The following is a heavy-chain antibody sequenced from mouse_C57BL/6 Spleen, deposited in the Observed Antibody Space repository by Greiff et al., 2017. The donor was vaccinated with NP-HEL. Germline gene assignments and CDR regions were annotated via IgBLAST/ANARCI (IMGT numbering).Heavy chain of an antibody. CDR3: ASYYGSRARFAY. V-gene: IGHV1-69*01. CDR1: GYTFTSYW. J-gene: IGHJ3*01. CDR2: IDPSASYT. D-gene: IGHD1-1*01. Sequence: QVQLQQPGAELVMPGASVKLSCKASGYTFTSYWMHWVKQRPGQGLEWLGAIDPSASYTNYNQKFKGKSTLTVDKSSSTAYMQLSSLTSEDSAVYYCASYYGSRARFAYWGQGTLVTVSA.